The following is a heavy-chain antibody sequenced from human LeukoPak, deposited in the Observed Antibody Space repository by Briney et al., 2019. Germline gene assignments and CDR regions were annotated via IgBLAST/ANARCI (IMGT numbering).Heavy chain of an antibody. CDR3: AKDPPLYFAWPEGYFQH. D-gene: IGHD3-9*01. CDR2: ISYDGSNK. CDR1: GFTFSDYA. J-gene: IGHJ1*01. Sequence: GGSLRLSCAASGFTFSDYAMTWVRQAPGKGLEWVAAISYDGSNKFYADSVKGRFTISRDNSKNTVYEQMNSMRAEDTAVYHCAKDPPLYFAWPEGYFQHWGQGTLVTVSS. V-gene: IGHV3-30*18.